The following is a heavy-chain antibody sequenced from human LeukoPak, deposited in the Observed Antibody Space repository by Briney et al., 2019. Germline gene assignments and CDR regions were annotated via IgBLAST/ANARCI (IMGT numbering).Heavy chain of an antibody. J-gene: IGHJ4*02. CDR3: ATLVGADFDY. CDR2: IRYDGSNK. CDR1: GFTFSSYG. V-gene: IGHV3-30*02. Sequence: GGSLRLSCAASGFTFSSYGMHWVRQAPGKGLEWVAFIRYDGSNKYYADSVKGRFTISRDNSKNTLYLQMNSPRAEDTAVYYCATLVGADFDYWGREPWSPSPQ. D-gene: IGHD1-26*01.